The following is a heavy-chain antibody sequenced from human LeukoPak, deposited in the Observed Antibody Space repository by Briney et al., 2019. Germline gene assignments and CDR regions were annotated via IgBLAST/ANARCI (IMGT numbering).Heavy chain of an antibody. CDR2: ISYDGSNK. Sequence: GGSLRLSCAASGFTFSSYAMHWVRQAPGKGLEWVAVISYDGSNKYYADSAKGRFTISRDNSKNTLYLQMNSLRAEDTAVYYCARTPRGSGSGWHDYWGQGTLVTVSS. CDR3: ARTPRGSGSGWHDY. V-gene: IGHV3-30*04. D-gene: IGHD6-19*01. CDR1: GFTFSSYA. J-gene: IGHJ4*02.